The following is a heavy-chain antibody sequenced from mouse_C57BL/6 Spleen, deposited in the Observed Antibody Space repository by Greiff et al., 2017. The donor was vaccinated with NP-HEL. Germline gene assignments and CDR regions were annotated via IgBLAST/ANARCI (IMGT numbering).Heavy chain of an antibody. CDR3: ARRGGSSYDAMDY. CDR2: IDPNSGGT. V-gene: IGHV1-72*01. D-gene: IGHD1-1*01. Sequence: QVQLKQPGAELVKPGASVKLSCKASGYTFTSYWMHWVKQRPGRGLEWIGRIDPNSGGTKYNEKFKSKATLTVDKPSSTAYMQLSSLTSEDSAVYYCARRGGSSYDAMDYWGQGTSVTVSS. CDR1: GYTFTSYW. J-gene: IGHJ4*01.